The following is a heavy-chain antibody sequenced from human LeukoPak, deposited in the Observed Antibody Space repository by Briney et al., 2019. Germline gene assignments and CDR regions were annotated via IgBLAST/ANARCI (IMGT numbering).Heavy chain of an antibody. CDR1: GYIFTDFW. J-gene: IGHJ5*02. V-gene: IGHV5-51*01. CDR2: IYPRDSDT. Sequence: ESLKISCKGSGYIFTDFWIGWLRQMPGKGMEWMGGIYPRDSDTRYSPSFRGQVTISVDKSINTAYLQRSALKASDTTMYYCARGQGLSGVADLWGPGTLITVSS. CDR3: ARGQGLSGVADL. D-gene: IGHD5-12*01.